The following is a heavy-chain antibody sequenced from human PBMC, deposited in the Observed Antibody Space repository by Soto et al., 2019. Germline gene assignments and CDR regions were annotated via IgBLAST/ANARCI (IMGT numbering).Heavy chain of an antibody. CDR3: ARIHFGDEPSYYYYGMDV. CDR2: IYCTGST. D-gene: IGHD4-17*01. V-gene: IGHV4-30-4*01. Sequence: SETLSLTCTVSGGSFSSGDYYWSWVRQPPGKGLEWIGYIYCTGSTFNNPSLKSRVSISIDTSKTQFSLKLSSVTAADTAVYYCARIHFGDEPSYYYYGMDVWGQGTTVTVSS. CDR1: GGSFSSGDYY. J-gene: IGHJ6*02.